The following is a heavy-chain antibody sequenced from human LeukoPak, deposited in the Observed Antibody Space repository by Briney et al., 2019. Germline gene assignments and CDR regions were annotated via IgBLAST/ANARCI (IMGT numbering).Heavy chain of an antibody. CDR3: ARDSRFRDFWSGYYSGGWFDP. CDR1: GGSISSYY. CDR2: IYYSGST. J-gene: IGHJ5*02. V-gene: IGHV4-59*01. Sequence: SETLSLTCTVSGGSISSYYWSWIRQPPGKGLEWIGYIYYSGSTNYNPSLKSRVTISVDTSKDQFSLKLSSVTAADTAVYYCARDSRFRDFWSGYYSGGWFDPWGQGTLVTVSS. D-gene: IGHD3-3*01.